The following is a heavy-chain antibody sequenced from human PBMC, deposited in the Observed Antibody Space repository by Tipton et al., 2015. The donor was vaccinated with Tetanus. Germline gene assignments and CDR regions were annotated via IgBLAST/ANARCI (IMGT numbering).Heavy chain of an antibody. CDR1: GYTFTHYG. CDR3: ARDRAVPVQAYGMDV. D-gene: IGHD6-19*01. V-gene: IGHV1-18*01. Sequence: QSGAEVKKPGASVKVSCKASGYTFTHYGISWVRQAPGQGLEWVGWISPFTGDTEYAQNLQDRLILTTDTSTATAYVEVRSLTSDDTAVYYCARDRAVPVQAYGMDVWGQGTSVTVSS. CDR2: ISPFTGDT. J-gene: IGHJ6*02.